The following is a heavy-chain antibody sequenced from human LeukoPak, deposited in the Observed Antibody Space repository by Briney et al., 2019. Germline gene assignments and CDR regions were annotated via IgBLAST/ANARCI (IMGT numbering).Heavy chain of an antibody. CDR1: GGSFSGYY. Sequence: SETLSLTCAVYGGSFSGYYWSWIRQPPGKGLEWIGEINHSGSTNYNPSLKGRVTISVDTSKNQFSLKLSSVTAADTAVYYCARKSGGRSLNYWGQGTLVTVSS. J-gene: IGHJ4*02. V-gene: IGHV4-34*01. D-gene: IGHD3-16*01. CDR3: ARKSGGRSLNY. CDR2: INHSGST.